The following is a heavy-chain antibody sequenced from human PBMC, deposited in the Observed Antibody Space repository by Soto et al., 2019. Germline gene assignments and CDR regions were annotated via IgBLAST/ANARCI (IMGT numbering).Heavy chain of an antibody. V-gene: IGHV3-23*01. Sequence: QTGGSLRLSCAATGFTFSVYAMTWVRQAPGKGLEWVSAVTANGGSTYSADSVKGRFTISRDNSKNTLFLQMNSLRAEDTAVYYCASLGVGDWANYYYYYGMDVCGQGTTVTVS. J-gene: IGHJ6*02. D-gene: IGHD2-21*02. CDR1: GFTFSVYA. CDR3: ASLGVGDWANYYYYYGMDV. CDR2: VTANGGST.